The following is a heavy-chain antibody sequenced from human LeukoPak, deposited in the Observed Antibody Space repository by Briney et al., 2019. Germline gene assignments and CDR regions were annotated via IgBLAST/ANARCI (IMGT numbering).Heavy chain of an antibody. Sequence: GGSLRLSCAASGFTFSSYSMNWVRRPPGKGLEWVSFISTTSSTIYYADSVKGRFTISRDNGKNSLYLQMNSLRDEDTAVYYCARRGDGSGSYFAYWGQGTLVTVSS. D-gene: IGHD3-10*01. CDR3: ARRGDGSGSYFAY. J-gene: IGHJ4*02. CDR1: GFTFSSYS. V-gene: IGHV3-48*02. CDR2: ISTTSSTI.